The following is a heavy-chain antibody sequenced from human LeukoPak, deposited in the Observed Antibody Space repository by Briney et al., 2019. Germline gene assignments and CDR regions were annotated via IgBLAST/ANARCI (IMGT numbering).Heavy chain of an antibody. D-gene: IGHD6-13*01. CDR1: GFTFDDYA. Sequence: GGSLRLSCAASGFTFDDYAMHGVRQAPGKGLEWVSLISWDGGSTYYADSVKGRFTISRDNSKNSLYLQMNSLRAEDTALYYCAKGGAAAGNYYMDVWGKGTTVTVSS. J-gene: IGHJ6*03. CDR3: AKGGAAAGNYYMDV. CDR2: ISWDGGST. V-gene: IGHV3-43D*03.